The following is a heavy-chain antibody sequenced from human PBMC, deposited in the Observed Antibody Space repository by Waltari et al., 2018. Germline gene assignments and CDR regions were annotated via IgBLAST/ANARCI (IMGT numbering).Heavy chain of an antibody. J-gene: IGHJ4*02. V-gene: IGHV2-5*02. CDR2: IYWDDDK. D-gene: IGHD5-18*01. Sequence: QITLKESGPTLVKPTQTLTLTCTFSGFSLTTSGVGVGWIRQPPGKALEWLARIYWDDDKRYSPSLKSRLTITKDTSKNQVVLTMTNMDPVDTATYYCAHLDTAMPGDYWGQGTLVTVSS. CDR3: AHLDTAMPGDY. CDR1: GFSLTTSGVG.